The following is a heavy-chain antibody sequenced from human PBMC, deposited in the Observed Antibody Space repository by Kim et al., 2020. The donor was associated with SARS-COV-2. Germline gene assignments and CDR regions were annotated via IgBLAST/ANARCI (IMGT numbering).Heavy chain of an antibody. CDR3: VKGAGLDY. D-gene: IGHD3-10*01. CDR2: DSE. Sequence: DSEDYAEPVKGRITVSRDRARNTVYLQRNSLRADDTAVYYCVKGAGLDYWGPGTLVTVSS. J-gene: IGHJ4*02. V-gene: IGHV3-23*01.